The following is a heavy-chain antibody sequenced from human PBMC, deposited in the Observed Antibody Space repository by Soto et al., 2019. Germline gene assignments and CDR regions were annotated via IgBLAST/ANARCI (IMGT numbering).Heavy chain of an antibody. V-gene: IGHV3-73*01. D-gene: IGHD4-17*01. CDR1: GFTFSGSA. J-gene: IGHJ4*02. CDR3: TSRPGTLTTGNDY. Sequence: EVQLVETGGGLFQPGGSLKLSCAASGFTFSGSAMHWVRQASGKGLEWVGRIRSKANSYATAYAASVKGRFTISRDDSKNTAYLQMISLTTEDTAVYYCTSRPGTLTTGNDYWGQGTLVTVSS. CDR2: IRSKANSYAT.